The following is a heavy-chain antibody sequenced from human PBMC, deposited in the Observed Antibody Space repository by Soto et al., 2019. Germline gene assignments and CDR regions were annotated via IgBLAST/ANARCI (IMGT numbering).Heavy chain of an antibody. J-gene: IGHJ4*02. CDR1: EFTFSGYG. CDR2: ITCSGSST. Sequence: PGGSQRLSCAASEFTFSGYGMNRVHQAPGKGLEWVAAITCSGSSTYYADSVKGRFTISRDNSKNTLYLQMNSLRAEDTAVYYCAKDMFGERYFDWPLDYWGQGTLVTVSS. D-gene: IGHD3-9*01. V-gene: IGHV3-23*01. CDR3: AKDMFGERYFDWPLDY.